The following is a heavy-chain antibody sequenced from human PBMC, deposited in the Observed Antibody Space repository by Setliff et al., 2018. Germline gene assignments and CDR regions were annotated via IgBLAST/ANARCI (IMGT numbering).Heavy chain of an antibody. D-gene: IGHD3-10*01. J-gene: IGHJ5*02. Sequence: GASVKVSCKASGYTFAGYYLHWVRQAPGQGLQWMGWINPNTGETDYAPRFQGRVTMTRDTSLSTAYMEVRSLRSDDTAVYYCARVSFGDLFSWFDPWGQGTLVTVSS. V-gene: IGHV1-2*02. CDR2: INPNTGET. CDR3: ARVSFGDLFSWFDP. CDR1: GYTFAGYY.